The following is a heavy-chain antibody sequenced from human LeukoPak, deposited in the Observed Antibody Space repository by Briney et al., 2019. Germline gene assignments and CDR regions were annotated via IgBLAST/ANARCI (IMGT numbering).Heavy chain of an antibody. Sequence: ASVKVSCKASGYTFTSYYTHWVRQAPGQGLEWMGIINPSGGSTSYAQKFQGRVTMTRDTSTSTVYMELSSLRSEDTAVYYCARDLGPPITNWALGYWGQGTLVTASS. CDR3: ARDLGPPITNWALGY. CDR2: INPSGGST. V-gene: IGHV1-46*01. CDR1: GYTFTSYY. D-gene: IGHD7-27*01. J-gene: IGHJ4*02.